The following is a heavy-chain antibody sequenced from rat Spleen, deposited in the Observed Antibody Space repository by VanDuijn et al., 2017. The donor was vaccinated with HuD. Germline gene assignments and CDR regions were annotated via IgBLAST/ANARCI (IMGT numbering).Heavy chain of an antibody. CDR1: GFTFSDYG. J-gene: IGHJ2*01. D-gene: IGHD1-12*03. CDR3: TTEGVYYYDGYYHFDY. V-gene: IGHV5-29*01. CDR2: ISYGDSSGHSST. Sequence: EVQLVESGGGLVQPGRSLKLSCAASGFTFSDYGMAWVRQAPTKGLEWVATISYGDSSGHSSTYYRDSVKGRFTISRDNAKNTGYLQMNNLRSEDTAMYYCTTEGVYYYDGYYHFDYWGQGVMVTVSS.